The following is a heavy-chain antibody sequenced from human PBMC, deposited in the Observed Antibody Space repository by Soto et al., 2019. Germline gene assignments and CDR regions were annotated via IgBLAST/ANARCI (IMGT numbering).Heavy chain of an antibody. D-gene: IGHD6-19*01. V-gene: IGHV3-23*01. Sequence: GGSLRLSCAASGFTFSSYVMTWVRQAPGKGLEWVSSISGSGGSTYYADSVKGRFTISRDNSKNTLYLQMNSLRAEDTAVYYGAKIKHSSGWCFDDWNQGTLVTVSS. CDR3: AKIKHSSGWCFDD. CDR1: GFTFSSYV. J-gene: IGHJ4*02. CDR2: ISGSGGST.